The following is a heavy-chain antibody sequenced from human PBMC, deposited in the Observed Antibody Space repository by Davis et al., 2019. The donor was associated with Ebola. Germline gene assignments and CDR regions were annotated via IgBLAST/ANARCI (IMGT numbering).Heavy chain of an antibody. CDR1: GYTFINHG. CDR3: ARADVVGANDAFDS. J-gene: IGHJ4*02. CDR2: ISAYNGNT. D-gene: IGHD1-26*01. V-gene: IGHV1-18*01. Sequence: AASVKVSCKASGYTFINHGISWMRQAPGQGLEWMGWISAYNGNTNYAQKFEDRLTMTTDASTSTAYIELRSLRFDDAAVYYCARADVVGANDAFDSWGQGTLVTVSS.